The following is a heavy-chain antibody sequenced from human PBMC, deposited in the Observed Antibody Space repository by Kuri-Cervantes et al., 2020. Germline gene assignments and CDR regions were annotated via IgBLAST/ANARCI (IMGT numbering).Heavy chain of an antibody. V-gene: IGHV3-30-3*01. D-gene: IGHD2-21*02. J-gene: IGHJ3*02. CDR3: ARDPHCGGDCRGRGDAFDI. Sequence: GSLRLSCAASGFTFSSYAMHWVRQAPGKGLEWVAVISYDGSNKYYADSVKGRFTISRDNSKNTLYLQMNSLRAEDTAVYYCARDPHCGGDCRGRGDAFDIWGQGTMVT. CDR1: GFTFSSYA. CDR2: ISYDGSNK.